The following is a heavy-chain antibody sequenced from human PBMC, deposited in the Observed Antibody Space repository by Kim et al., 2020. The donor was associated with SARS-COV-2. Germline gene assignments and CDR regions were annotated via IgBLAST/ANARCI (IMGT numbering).Heavy chain of an antibody. CDR1: VYTFTSYA. CDR3: ASSPRYYDFWSSYYFGAFDL. Sequence: ASVKVSCKASVYTFTSYAMYWVRQAPGQGLEWMGWTNTNTGNPTYAQVFTGRFVFSLDTSVSTAYLQISSLKAEDTAVYYCASSPRYYDFWSSYYFGAFDLWGQGTMVTVSS. D-gene: IGHD3-3*01. V-gene: IGHV7-4-1*02. J-gene: IGHJ3*01. CDR2: TNTNTGNP.